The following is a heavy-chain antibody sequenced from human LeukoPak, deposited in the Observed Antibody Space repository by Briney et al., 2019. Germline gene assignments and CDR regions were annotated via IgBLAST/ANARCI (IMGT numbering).Heavy chain of an antibody. Sequence: GESLKISCKGFGYSFSDYWIGWVRQMPGKGLELMGIIYPGDSDIRYRPSFQGQVTISADRSISTAYLQWSSLKASDTAMYYCASTRSWHRYGYGYWGQGTLVTVSS. CDR3: ASTRSWHRYGYGY. V-gene: IGHV5-51*01. CDR1: GYSFSDYW. CDR2: IYPGDSDI. D-gene: IGHD5-18*01. J-gene: IGHJ4*02.